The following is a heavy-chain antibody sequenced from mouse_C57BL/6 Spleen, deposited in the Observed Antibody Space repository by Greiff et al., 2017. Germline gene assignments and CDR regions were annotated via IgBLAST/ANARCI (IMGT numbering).Heavy chain of an antibody. V-gene: IGHV1-61*01. J-gene: IGHJ2*01. Sequence: VQLQQPGAELVRPGSSVKLSCKASGYTFTSYWMDWVKQRPGQGLEWIGNIYPSDSETHYNQKFKDKATLTVDKSSSTAYMQLSSLTSEDSAVYYCAREDFDGYWGYWGQGTTLTVSS. CDR1: GYTFTSYW. D-gene: IGHD2-3*01. CDR2: IYPSDSET. CDR3: AREDFDGYWGY.